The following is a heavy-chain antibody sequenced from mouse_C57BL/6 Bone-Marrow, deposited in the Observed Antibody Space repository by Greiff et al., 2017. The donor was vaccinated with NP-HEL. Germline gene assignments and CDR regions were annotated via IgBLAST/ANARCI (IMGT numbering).Heavy chain of an antibody. CDR2: IYPRSGNT. D-gene: IGHD4-1*01. CDR1: GYTFTSYG. CDR3: ARLPLGFDY. V-gene: IGHV1-81*01. J-gene: IGHJ2*01. Sequence: VKLVESGAELARPGASVKLSCKASGYTFTSYGISWVKQRTGQGLEWIGEIYPRSGNTYYNEKFKGKATLTADKSSSTAYMELRSLTSEDSAVYFCARLPLGFDYWGQGTTLTVSS.